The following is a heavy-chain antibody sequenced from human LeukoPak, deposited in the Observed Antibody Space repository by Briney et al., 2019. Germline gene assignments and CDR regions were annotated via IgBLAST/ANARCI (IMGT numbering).Heavy chain of an antibody. V-gene: IGHV3-48*01. J-gene: IGHJ4*02. Sequence: PGGSLRLSCAASGFTFHDYAMHWVRQAPGKGLEWVSYISSSSSTIYYADSVKGRFTISRDNAKNSLYLQMNSLRAEDTAVYYCARADSSGYYHPINWGQGTLVTVSS. CDR1: GFTFHDYA. CDR3: ARADSSGYYHPIN. D-gene: IGHD3-22*01. CDR2: ISSSSSTI.